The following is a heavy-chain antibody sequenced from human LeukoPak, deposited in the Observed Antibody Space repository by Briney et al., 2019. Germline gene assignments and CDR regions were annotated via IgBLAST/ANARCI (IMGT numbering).Heavy chain of an antibody. J-gene: IGHJ4*02. CDR2: ISHTGST. Sequence: PSETLSLTCTVSSDSIPSPYWSWIRQSPGQRLEWIAYISHTGSTRDNPSLQSRVAVSIDTSKNEFSLKLTSVTAADTAVYYCARHFTVGGNYYFGHWDQGTPVTVSS. CDR1: SDSIPSPY. CDR3: ARHFTVGGNYYFGH. V-gene: IGHV4-59*08. D-gene: IGHD3-10*01.